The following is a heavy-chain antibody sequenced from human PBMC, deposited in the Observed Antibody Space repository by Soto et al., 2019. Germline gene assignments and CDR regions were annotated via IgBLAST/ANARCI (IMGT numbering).Heavy chain of an antibody. J-gene: IGHJ4*02. V-gene: IGHV2-5*02. CDR1: GFSLSTSGVG. D-gene: IGHD6-13*01. CDR2: IYWDDDK. CDR3: ALRRSNSWYFDY. Sequence: QITLKESGPTLVKPTQTLTLTCTFSGFSLSTSGVGVGWIRQPPGEALEWLALIYWDDDKRYSPSLKTRLTITKDTSKNQVVLTMTNMDPVDTATYYCALRRSNSWYFDYWGQGTLVTVSS.